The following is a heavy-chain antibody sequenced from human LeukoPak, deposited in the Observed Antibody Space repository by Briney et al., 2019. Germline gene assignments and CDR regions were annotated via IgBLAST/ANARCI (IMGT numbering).Heavy chain of an antibody. J-gene: IGHJ1*01. V-gene: IGHV5-51*01. CDR2: IYPGGSDT. CDR3: VTYYGSGSYFPAEYFHH. Sequence: GESLKISCKGSGYSFTRYWIGWVRQMPGKGLEWMGIIYPGGSDTRYSPSFQGQVTISADTSINTAYLRWSSLKASDTAMYYCVTYYGSGSYFPAEYFHHWGQGTLVTVSS. CDR1: GYSFTRYW. D-gene: IGHD3-10*01.